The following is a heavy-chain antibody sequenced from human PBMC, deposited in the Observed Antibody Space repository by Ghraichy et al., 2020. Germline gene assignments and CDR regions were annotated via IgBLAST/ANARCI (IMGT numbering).Heavy chain of an antibody. D-gene: IGHD3-10*01. CDR2: IYSGGST. J-gene: IGHJ4*02. V-gene: IGHV3-53*04. CDR1: GFTVSSNY. CDR3: AGLYGSGSYRGLDYFDY. Sequence: GESLNISCAASGFTVSSNYMSWVRQAPGKGLEWVSVIYSGGSTYYADSVKGRFTISRHNSKNTLYLQMNSLRAEDTAVYYCAGLYGSGSYRGLDYFDYWGQGTLVTVSS.